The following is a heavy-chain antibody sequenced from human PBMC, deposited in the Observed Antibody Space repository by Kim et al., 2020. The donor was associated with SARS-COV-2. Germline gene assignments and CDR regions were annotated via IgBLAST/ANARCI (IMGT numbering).Heavy chain of an antibody. CDR3: ARDHPGMSTIDFDY. V-gene: IGHV3-23*01. J-gene: IGHJ4*02. Sequence: ADSVKGRFTITSNNYKNPMYLKMNSLRAEDTAIYYCARDHPGMSTIDFDYWGLGTRVTVSS. D-gene: IGHD1-1*01.